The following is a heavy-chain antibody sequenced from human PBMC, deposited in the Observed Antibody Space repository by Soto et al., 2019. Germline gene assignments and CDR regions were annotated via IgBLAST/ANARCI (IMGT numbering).Heavy chain of an antibody. J-gene: IGHJ4*02. V-gene: IGHV4-59*03. D-gene: IGHD1-1*01. CDR2: IYYSGST. CDR3: AAEGTEYDY. CDR1: GGSISSYY. Sequence: QVQLQESGPGLVKPSETLSLTCTVSGGSISSYYWNWIRQPPGKGLEWIGYIYYSGSTNYNPSLKSRVTISVDTSKNQFSLRLNSVTAADTAVYYCAAEGTEYDYWGQGILVTVSS.